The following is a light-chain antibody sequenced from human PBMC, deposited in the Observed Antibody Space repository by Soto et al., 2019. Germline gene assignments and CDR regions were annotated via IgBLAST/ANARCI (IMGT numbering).Light chain of an antibody. CDR2: RVS. CDR1: QSLQFSNGYNF. Sequence: VITQSPLSLPVTPGEPASISCRSSQSLQFSNGYNFLHWFHQRPGQSPRRLINRVSRRDSGVPDRFSGSGSGTDFTLKISRVEAEDVGVYYCMQGTSWPWTFGQGTKVDIK. V-gene: IGKV2-30*01. J-gene: IGKJ1*01. CDR3: MQGTSWPWT.